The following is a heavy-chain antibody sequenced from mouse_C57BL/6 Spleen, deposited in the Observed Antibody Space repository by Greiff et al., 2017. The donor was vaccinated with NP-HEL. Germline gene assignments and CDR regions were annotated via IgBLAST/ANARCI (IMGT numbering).Heavy chain of an antibody. Sequence: EVKVVESGGGLVKPGGSLKLSCAASGFTFSDYGMHWVRQAPEKGLEWVAYISSGSSTIYYADTVKGRFTISRDNAKNTLFLQMTSLRSEDTAMYYCARGDYDEDYFDYWGQGTTLTVSS. CDR1: GFTFSDYG. J-gene: IGHJ2*01. CDR2: ISSGSSTI. V-gene: IGHV5-17*01. D-gene: IGHD2-4*01. CDR3: ARGDYDEDYFDY.